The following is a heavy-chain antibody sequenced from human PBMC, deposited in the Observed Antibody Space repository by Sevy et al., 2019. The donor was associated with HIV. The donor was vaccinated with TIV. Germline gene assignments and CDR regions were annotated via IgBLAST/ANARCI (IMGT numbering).Heavy chain of an antibody. CDR3: ARDLPPSATTVPHFDY. D-gene: IGHD4-17*01. CDR1: GFTFSSYE. CDR2: ISNSGSTI. V-gene: IGHV3-48*03. Sequence: GSLRLSCTASGFTFSSYEMNWVRQAPGKGLEWVSYISNSGSTIHYSDSVKGRFTISRDNAKNSLYLQMNSLRAEDTAVYYCARDLPPSATTVPHFDYWGRETLVTVSS. J-gene: IGHJ4*02.